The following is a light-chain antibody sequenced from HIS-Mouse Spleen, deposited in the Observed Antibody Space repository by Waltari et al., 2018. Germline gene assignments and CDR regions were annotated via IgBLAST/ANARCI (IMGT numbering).Light chain of an antibody. Sequence: SYELTQPPSVSVSPGQTARITCSGDALPKQYAYWYQQKSGQAPVLVIYEDSKRPSGIPERFSGSSSGTMATLTISGAQVEDEADHYCYSTDSSGNHRVFGGGTKLTVL. CDR1: ALPKQY. V-gene: IGLV3-10*01. J-gene: IGLJ2*01. CDR2: EDS. CDR3: YSTDSSGNHRV.